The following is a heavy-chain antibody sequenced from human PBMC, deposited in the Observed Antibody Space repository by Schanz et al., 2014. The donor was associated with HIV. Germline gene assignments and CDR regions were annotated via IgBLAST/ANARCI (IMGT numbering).Heavy chain of an antibody. CDR3: ARDSSGSTWYLDLHF. CDR1: GFTFSTYG. J-gene: IGHJ4*02. CDR2: ISYDGSNK. V-gene: IGHV3-30*03. Sequence: QVQLVESGGGVVQPGRSLRLSCAASGFTFSTYGMHWVRQGPGKGLEWVAFISYDGSNKYYADSVKGRFTISRDNSKNTLYLEMNSLRPEDTAVYYCARDSSGSTWYLDLHFWGQGTLVTVSS. D-gene: IGHD6-13*01.